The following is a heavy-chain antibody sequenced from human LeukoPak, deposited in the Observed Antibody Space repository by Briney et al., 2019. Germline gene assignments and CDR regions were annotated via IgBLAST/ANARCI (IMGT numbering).Heavy chain of an antibody. Sequence: PSETLSLTCTVSGFSISSYYWSWIRQPPGKGLEWIGYIYYSRSTNYNPSLKSRVTISVDTSKNQFSLKLSSVTAADTAVYYCARRESSGYYEGDWFDPWGQGTLVTVSS. D-gene: IGHD3-22*01. CDR3: ARRESSGYYEGDWFDP. CDR1: GFSISSYY. CDR2: IYYSRST. J-gene: IGHJ5*02. V-gene: IGHV4-59*01.